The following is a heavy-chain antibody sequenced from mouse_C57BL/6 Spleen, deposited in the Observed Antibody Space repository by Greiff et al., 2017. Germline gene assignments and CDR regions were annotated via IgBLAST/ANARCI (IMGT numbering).Heavy chain of an antibody. D-gene: IGHD1-1*01. J-gene: IGHJ4*01. V-gene: IGHV1-82*01. CDR1: GYAFSSSW. Sequence: QVQLQQSGPELVKPGASVKISCKASGYAFSSSWMNWVKQRPGKGLEWIGRIYPGDGDTNYNGKFKGKATLTADKSSSTAYMQLSSLTSEDSAVYFCARLLYYYGSSYDAMDYWGQGTSVTVSS. CDR3: ARLLYYYGSSYDAMDY. CDR2: IYPGDGDT.